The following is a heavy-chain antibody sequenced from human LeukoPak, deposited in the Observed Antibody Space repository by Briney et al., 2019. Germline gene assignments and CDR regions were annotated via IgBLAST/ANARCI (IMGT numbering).Heavy chain of an antibody. J-gene: IGHJ4*02. CDR2: ISYDGSNK. CDR3: AEDSAIVGAKGIYYDY. V-gene: IGHV3-30*18. D-gene: IGHD1-26*01. CDR1: GFTFSSYG. Sequence: PGGSLRLSCAASGFTFSSYGMHWVRQAPGKGLEWVAVISYDGSNKYYADSVKGRFTISRDNSKNTLYLQMNSLRAEDTAVYYCAEDSAIVGAKGIYYDYWGQGTLVTVSS.